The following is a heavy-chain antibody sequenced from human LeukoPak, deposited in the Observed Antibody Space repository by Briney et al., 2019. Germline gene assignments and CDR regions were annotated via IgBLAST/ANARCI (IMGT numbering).Heavy chain of an antibody. CDR3: AREVYCSSTSCYTGPFDY. J-gene: IGHJ4*02. Sequence: ASVKVSCKASGYTFTAYGISWVRQAPGQGLEWMGWISPYNGNRNYAQKLQGRVTMTTDTSTSTAYMELRSLRSDDTAVYYCAREVYCSSTSCYTGPFDYWGQGTLVTVSS. CDR2: ISPYNGNR. CDR1: GYTFTAYG. V-gene: IGHV1-18*01. D-gene: IGHD2-2*02.